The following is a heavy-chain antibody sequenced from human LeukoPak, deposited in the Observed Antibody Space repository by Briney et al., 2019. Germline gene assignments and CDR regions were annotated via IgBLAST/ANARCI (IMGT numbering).Heavy chain of an antibody. Sequence: SETLSLTCAVYGGSFSGYYWRWIRQPPGKALEWIGEINHSGSTNYNPSLKSRVTISVDTSKNQFSLRLSSVTAADTAVYYCARGPRGAPLDYWGQGTLVTVSS. CDR3: ARGPRGAPLDY. CDR1: GGSFSGYY. CDR2: INHSGST. D-gene: IGHD3-10*01. J-gene: IGHJ4*02. V-gene: IGHV4-34*01.